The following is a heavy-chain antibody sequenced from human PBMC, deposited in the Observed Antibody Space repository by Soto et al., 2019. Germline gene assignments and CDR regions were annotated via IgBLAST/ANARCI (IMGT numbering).Heavy chain of an antibody. CDR1: GGTFHSST. D-gene: IGHD4-4*01. CDR3: ARDRDRLQLGGNYYYIMDV. CDR2: IIPIFPTP. V-gene: IGHV1-69*05. J-gene: IGHJ6*02. Sequence: QVQLVQSGAEVKKPGSSVTLSCKASGGTFHSSTISWVRQAPGQGLEWMGGIIPIFPTPDYAQKFQDRVTXTXDXXASTAYMELSSLTSEDTAVYYCARDRDRLQLGGNYYYIMDVWGQGTTVTVSS.